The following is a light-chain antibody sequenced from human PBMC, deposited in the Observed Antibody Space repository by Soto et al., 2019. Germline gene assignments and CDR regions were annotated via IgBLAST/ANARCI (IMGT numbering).Light chain of an antibody. CDR1: SSNIGTFP. V-gene: IGLV1-44*01. CDR3: AAWDDTLNAVV. J-gene: IGLJ2*01. CDR2: STN. Sequence: QSAVTQPPSASGTPGQRVTISCSGSSSNIGTFPVNWYQHLPGTAPKVLIYSTNQRPSGVPDRFSGSKSGTSASLAICGLRSEDEADYYCAAWDDTLNAVVFGGGTQLTVL.